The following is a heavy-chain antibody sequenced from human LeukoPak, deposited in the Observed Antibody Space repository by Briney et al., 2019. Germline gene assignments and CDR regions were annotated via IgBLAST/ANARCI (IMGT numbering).Heavy chain of an antibody. CDR1: GFTFSRYS. D-gene: IGHD1-26*01. J-gene: IGHJ4*02. CDR3: ARDSTDSGSNDY. Sequence: GGSLRLSCAASGFTFSRYSMNWVRQAPGKGLVWVSSVSSSSTYIYYSDSVKGRFTISRDNAKNSLYLQMNSLRAEDTAVYYCARDSTDSGSNDYWGQGTLVTVSS. V-gene: IGHV3-21*01. CDR2: VSSSSTYI.